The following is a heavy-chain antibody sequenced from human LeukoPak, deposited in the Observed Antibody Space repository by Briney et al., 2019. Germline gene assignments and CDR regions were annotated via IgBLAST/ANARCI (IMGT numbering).Heavy chain of an antibody. J-gene: IGHJ4*02. CDR1: GFTLSTYS. CDR2: ISSTGSYI. D-gene: IGHD4-23*01. Sequence: GGSLRLSCAASGFTLSTYSMNWVRQAPGKGLEWVSRISSTGSYIYYADSVKGRFTISRDNAKNSLYLQMNSLRAEDTAVYYCARDRWGLGGQGTLVTVSS. V-gene: IGHV3-21*01. CDR3: ARDRWGL.